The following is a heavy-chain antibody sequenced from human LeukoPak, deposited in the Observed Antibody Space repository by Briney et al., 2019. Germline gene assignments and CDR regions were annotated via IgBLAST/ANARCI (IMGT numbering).Heavy chain of an antibody. J-gene: IGHJ4*02. CDR3: ARVSPVTVAGFDY. CDR1: GDSLRGFS. CDR2: IYVGGSS. V-gene: IGHV4-4*07. Sequence: SETLSLICTVSGDSLRGFSWNWMRQYDGKGLVWIGRIYVGGSSNYNPSLRGRVTMSVDLSTNLVSLKLRTLTAADTATYYCARVSPVTVAGFDYWGQGVRVTVSS. D-gene: IGHD6-19*01.